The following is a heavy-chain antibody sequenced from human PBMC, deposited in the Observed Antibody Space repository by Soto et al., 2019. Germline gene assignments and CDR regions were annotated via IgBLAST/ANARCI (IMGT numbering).Heavy chain of an antibody. D-gene: IGHD4-17*01. CDR3: ARGGSAGDYDLCPTY. J-gene: IGHJ4*02. V-gene: IGHV1-18*01. CDR2: ISAYNGNT. CDR1: GYTFTSYS. Sequence: ASVKVSCKASGYTFTSYSISWVRQAPGQGLEWMGWISAYNGNTNYAQKLQGRVTMTTDTSTSTAYMELRSLRSDDTAVYYCARGGSAGDYDLCPTYWGQGTLVTVSS.